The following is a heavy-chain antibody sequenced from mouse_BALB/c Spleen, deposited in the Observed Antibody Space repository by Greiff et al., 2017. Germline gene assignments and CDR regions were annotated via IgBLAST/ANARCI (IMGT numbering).Heavy chain of an antibody. D-gene: IGHD1-1*01. CDR3: ARGGFTTGVATPYAMDY. Sequence: VKLMESGAELARPGASVKLSCKASGYTFTSYWMQWVKQRPGQGLEWIGAIYPGDGDTRYTQKVKGKATLTADKSSSTAYMQLSSLASEDSAVYYCARGGFTTGVATPYAMDYWGQGTSVTVSS. CDR2: IYPGDGDT. CDR1: GYTFTSYW. J-gene: IGHJ4*01. V-gene: IGHV1-87*01.